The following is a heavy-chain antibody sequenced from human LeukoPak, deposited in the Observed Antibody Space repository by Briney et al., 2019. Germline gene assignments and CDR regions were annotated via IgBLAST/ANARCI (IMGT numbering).Heavy chain of an antibody. CDR3: ARDSYSSGYFDY. Sequence: GRSLRLSCAASGFTFSSYAMHWVRQAPGKGLEWVAVISYDGSNKYYADSVKGRFTISRDNSKNTLYLQMNSPRAEDTAVYYCARDSYSSGYFDYWGQGTLVTVSS. V-gene: IGHV3-30-3*01. J-gene: IGHJ4*02. D-gene: IGHD3-22*01. CDR1: GFTFSSYA. CDR2: ISYDGSNK.